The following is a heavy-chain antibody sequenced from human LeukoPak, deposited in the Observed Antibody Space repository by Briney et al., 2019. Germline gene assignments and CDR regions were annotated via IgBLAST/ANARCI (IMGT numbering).Heavy chain of an antibody. J-gene: IGHJ4*02. V-gene: IGHV4-38-2*02. Sequence: SETLSLTCTVSGYSISSGYYWGWIRQPPGKGLEWIGSIYYSGSTNYNPSLKSRVTISVDTSKNQFSLKLSSVTAADTAVYYCARDNGNVAMDYWGQGTLVTVSS. CDR1: GYSISSGYY. D-gene: IGHD1-14*01. CDR3: ARDNGNVAMDY. CDR2: IYYSGST.